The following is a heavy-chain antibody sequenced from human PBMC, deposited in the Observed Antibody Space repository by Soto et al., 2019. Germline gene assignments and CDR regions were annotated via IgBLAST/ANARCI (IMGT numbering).Heavy chain of an antibody. CDR1: GFTFSGFD. CDR2: IGTAGDT. CDR3: ARGQEVGSHSCDS. Sequence: PGGSLRLSCEASGFTFSGFDMHWVRQPTGKGLEWVSTIGTAGDTYYAVSVKGRFTISRDNAKNSLSLQMNSLRAGDTAVYFCARGQEVGSHSCDSWGQGTQVTVSS. V-gene: IGHV3-13*01. D-gene: IGHD2-21*01. J-gene: IGHJ4*02.